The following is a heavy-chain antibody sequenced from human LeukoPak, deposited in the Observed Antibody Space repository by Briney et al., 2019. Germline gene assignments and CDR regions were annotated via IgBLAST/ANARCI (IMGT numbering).Heavy chain of an antibody. V-gene: IGHV4-39*01. D-gene: IGHD6-19*01. Sequence: SETLCLTCTVSVGSISSSNYYWGWIRQPPGKGLEWIGNIYYSGSTYYKPHPKHRSSMSVATSKNQFPLKLASVTAADTAVYYCARHASVDGNWQGPLDNWGQG. CDR2: IYYSGST. J-gene: IGHJ4*02. CDR3: ARHASVDGNWQGPLDN. CDR1: VGSISSSNYY.